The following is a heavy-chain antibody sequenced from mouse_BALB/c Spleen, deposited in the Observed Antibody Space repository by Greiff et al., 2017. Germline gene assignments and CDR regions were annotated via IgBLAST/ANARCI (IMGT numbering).Heavy chain of an antibody. J-gene: IGHJ1*01. CDR2: ISSGGSYT. Sequence: EVQLVESGGGLVKPGGSLKLSCAASGFTFSSYAMSWVRQSPEKRLEWVAEISSGGSYTYYPDTVTGRFTISRDNAKNTLYLEMSSLRSEDTAMYYCARGGNGNYRYFDVWGAGTTVTVSS. CDR1: GFTFSSYA. V-gene: IGHV5-9-4*01. D-gene: IGHD2-1*01. CDR3: ARGGNGNYRYFDV.